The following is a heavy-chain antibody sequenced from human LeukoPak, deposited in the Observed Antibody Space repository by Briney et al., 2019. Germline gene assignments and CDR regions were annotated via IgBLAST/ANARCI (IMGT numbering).Heavy chain of an antibody. CDR3: ARSNGYCSGGSCYQDY. CDR1: GYSFTSYW. D-gene: IGHD2-15*01. CDR2: IYPGDSDT. V-gene: IGHV5-51*01. Sequence: GESLKISFKGSGYSFTSYWIGWVRQMPGKGLEWMGIIYPGDSDTRYSPSFQGQVTISADKSISTAYLQWSSLKASDTAMYYCARSNGYCSGGSCYQDYWGLGTLVTVSS. J-gene: IGHJ4*02.